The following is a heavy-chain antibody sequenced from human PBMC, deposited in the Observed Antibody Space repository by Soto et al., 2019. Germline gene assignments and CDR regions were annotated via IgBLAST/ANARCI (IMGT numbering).Heavy chain of an antibody. CDR3: ATDRANINWPNFDS. V-gene: IGHV1-69*02. CDR1: GGSFSIYT. Sequence: QVQLVQSGSEVKKPGSSVRVSCKTSGGSFSIYTFSWVRQAPGQGLEWMGRVLPFLDLTTYSQKFQGRVTITADKSTATAYLDLDNLTSEDTAIYYCATDRANINWPNFDSWGQGTLVTVSS. J-gene: IGHJ4*02. D-gene: IGHD1-1*01. CDR2: VLPFLDLT.